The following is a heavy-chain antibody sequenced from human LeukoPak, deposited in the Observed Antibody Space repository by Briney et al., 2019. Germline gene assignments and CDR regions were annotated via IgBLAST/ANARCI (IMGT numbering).Heavy chain of an antibody. J-gene: IGHJ4*02. CDR1: GYTFTGYY. Sequence: ASVKVSCKASGYTFTGYYMHWVRQAPGQGLEWMGWINPNSGGTNYAQKFQGRVTMTGDTSISTAYMELSRLRSDDTAVYYCARDQGTGIAVAGGGTFDDYWGQGTLVTVSS. D-gene: IGHD6-19*01. CDR2: INPNSGGT. V-gene: IGHV1-2*02. CDR3: ARDQGTGIAVAGGGTFDDY.